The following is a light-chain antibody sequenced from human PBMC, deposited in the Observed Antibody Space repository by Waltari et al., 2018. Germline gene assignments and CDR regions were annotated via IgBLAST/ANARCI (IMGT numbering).Light chain of an antibody. Sequence: DIQMTQSPSFLSASVGDRVTITCRASQRISSYLNWYQIKPGRAPELLIYAASSLQSGVPSRFSGSGSGTEFTLTMSSLQPDDFATYYCQQTYSLFTFGPGTKVDFK. CDR1: QRISSY. CDR3: QQTYSLFT. V-gene: IGKV1-39*01. CDR2: AAS. J-gene: IGKJ3*01.